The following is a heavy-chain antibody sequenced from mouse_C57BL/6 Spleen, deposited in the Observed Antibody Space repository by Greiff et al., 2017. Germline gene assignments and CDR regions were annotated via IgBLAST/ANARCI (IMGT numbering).Heavy chain of an antibody. Sequence: EVKLVESEGGLVQPGSSMKLSCTASGFTFSDYYMAWVRQVPEKGLEWVANINYDGSSTYYLDSLKSRFIISRDNAKNILYLQMSSLKSEDTATYYCARDRGYGSIWYFDVWGTGTTVTVSS. V-gene: IGHV5-16*01. CDR1: GFTFSDYY. D-gene: IGHD1-1*01. CDR3: ARDRGYGSIWYFDV. J-gene: IGHJ1*03. CDR2: INYDGSST.